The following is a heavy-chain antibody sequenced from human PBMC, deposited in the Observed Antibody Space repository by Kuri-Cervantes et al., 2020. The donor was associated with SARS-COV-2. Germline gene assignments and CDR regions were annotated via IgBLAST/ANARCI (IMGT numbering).Heavy chain of an antibody. Sequence: GSLRLSCTVSGGSISSSSYYWGWIRQPPGKGLEWIGSIYYSGSTYYNPSLKSRVTISVDTSKNQFSLQLNSVTPEDTAVYYCARDGGVGEAKEDYWGQGTLVTVSS. CDR3: ARDGGVGEAKEDY. V-gene: IGHV4-39*07. D-gene: IGHD3-10*01. CDR1: GGSISSSSYY. J-gene: IGHJ4*02. CDR2: IYYSGST.